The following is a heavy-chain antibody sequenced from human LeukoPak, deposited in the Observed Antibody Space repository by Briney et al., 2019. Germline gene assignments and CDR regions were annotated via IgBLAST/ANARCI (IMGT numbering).Heavy chain of an antibody. V-gene: IGHV1-18*01. D-gene: IGHD3-3*01. CDR1: GYTFTSYG. J-gene: IGHJ4*02. Sequence: GASVKVSCKASGYTFTSYGISWVRQAPGQGLEWMGWISAYNGNTNYAQKLQGRVTMATDTSTSTAYMELRSLRSEDTAVYYCARGGRNYDFWSGYYRDWGQGTLVTVSS. CDR3: ARGGRNYDFWSGYYRD. CDR2: ISAYNGNT.